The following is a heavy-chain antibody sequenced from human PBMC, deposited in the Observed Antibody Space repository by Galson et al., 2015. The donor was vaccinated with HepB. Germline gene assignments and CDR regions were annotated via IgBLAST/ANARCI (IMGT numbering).Heavy chain of an antibody. V-gene: IGHV3-30*18. D-gene: IGHD3-22*01. CDR1: GFTFSSYG. Sequence: SLRLSCAASGFTFSSYGMHWVRQAPGKGLEWVAVISYDGSNKYYADSVKGRSTISRDNSKNTLYLQMNSLRAEDTAVYYCAKDPRYYDSSGCLDYWGQGTLVTVSS. CDR3: AKDPRYYDSSGCLDY. J-gene: IGHJ4*02. CDR2: ISYDGSNK.